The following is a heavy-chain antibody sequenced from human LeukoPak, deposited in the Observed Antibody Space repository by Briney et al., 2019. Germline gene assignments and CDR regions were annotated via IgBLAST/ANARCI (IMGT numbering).Heavy chain of an antibody. CDR2: ISGNGGIT. Sequence: GGSLRLSCAASGFTFSNYGMNWVRQAPGKGLEWVLGISGNGGITYSADSVEGRFTISRGNSKNTLYLQMNSLRAEDTALYYCAKQCDYGGNYYFDYWGQGTLVTVSS. D-gene: IGHD4-23*01. J-gene: IGHJ4*02. CDR3: AKQCDYGGNYYFDY. CDR1: GFTFSNYG. V-gene: IGHV3-23*01.